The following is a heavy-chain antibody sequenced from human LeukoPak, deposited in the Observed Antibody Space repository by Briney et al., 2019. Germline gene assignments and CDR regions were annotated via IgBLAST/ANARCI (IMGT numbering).Heavy chain of an antibody. D-gene: IGHD1-26*01. J-gene: IGHJ4*02. Sequence: GGSLRLSCSASGFTFSSYAMHWVRQAPGKGLEYVSAISSNGGSTYYADSVKGRFTISRDKSKNTLYLQMSSLRAEDTAVYYCARGAYSGNYYPNYFDYWGQGTLVTVSS. CDR1: GFTFSSYA. CDR2: ISSNGGST. V-gene: IGHV3-64*04. CDR3: ARGAYSGNYYPNYFDY.